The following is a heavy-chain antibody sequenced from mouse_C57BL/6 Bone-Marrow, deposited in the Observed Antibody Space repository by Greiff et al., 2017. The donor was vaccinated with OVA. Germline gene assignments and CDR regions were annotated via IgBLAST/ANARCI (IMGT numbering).Heavy chain of an antibody. CDR3: SRDRGFYYGSSGYFDV. Sequence: EVQLVESGPGLAKPSQTLSLTCSVTGYSFTSDYWNWIRQFPGNKLEYMGYISYSGSTYYNPSLKSRISITRATSKNQYYLQLKSVTIEYTATYYYSRDRGFYYGSSGYFDVWGTGTTVTVSS. V-gene: IGHV3-8*01. CDR1: GYSFTSDY. CDR2: ISYSGST. D-gene: IGHD1-1*01. J-gene: IGHJ1*03.